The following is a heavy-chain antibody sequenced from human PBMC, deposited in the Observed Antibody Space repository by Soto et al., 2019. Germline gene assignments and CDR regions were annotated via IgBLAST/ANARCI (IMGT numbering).Heavy chain of an antibody. J-gene: IGHJ4*02. CDR1: GGSISSYY. CDR2: IYYSGST. Sequence: SEALSLTCTVSGGSISSYYWSWIRQPPGKGLEWIGYIYYSGSTNYNPSLKSRVTISVDTSKNQFSLKLSSVTAADTAVYYCARASVGATGFDYWGQGTLVTVSS. D-gene: IGHD1-26*01. V-gene: IGHV4-59*01. CDR3: ARASVGATGFDY.